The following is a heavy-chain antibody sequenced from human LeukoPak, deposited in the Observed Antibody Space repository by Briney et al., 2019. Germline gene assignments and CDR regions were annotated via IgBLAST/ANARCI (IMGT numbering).Heavy chain of an antibody. J-gene: IGHJ3*02. CDR1: GFTFSSYA. Sequence: SGGSLRLSCAASGFTFSSYAMHWVRQAPGKGLEWVAVISYDGSNKYYADSVKGRFTISRDNSKNTLYLQMNSLRAEDTAVYYCAKSGSYASTSAFDIWGQGTMVTVSS. V-gene: IGHV3-30-3*02. D-gene: IGHD1-26*01. CDR3: AKSGSYASTSAFDI. CDR2: ISYDGSNK.